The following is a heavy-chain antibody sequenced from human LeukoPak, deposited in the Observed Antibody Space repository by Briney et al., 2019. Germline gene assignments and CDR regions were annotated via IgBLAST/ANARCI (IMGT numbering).Heavy chain of an antibody. V-gene: IGHV3-53*01. D-gene: IGHD3-22*01. Sequence: GGSLRLSCAASGFTVSSNYMSWVRQAPGKGLEGVSVIYSGGSTYYADSVKGRFTISRDNSKNTLYLQMNSLRAEDTAVYYCAREDYYDSSGYYYEDWGQGTLVTVSS. CDR3: AREDYYDSSGYYYED. CDR1: GFTVSSNY. J-gene: IGHJ4*02. CDR2: IYSGGST.